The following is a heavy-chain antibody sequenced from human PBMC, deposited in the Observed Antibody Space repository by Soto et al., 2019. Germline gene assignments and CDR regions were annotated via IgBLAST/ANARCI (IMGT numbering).Heavy chain of an antibody. J-gene: IGHJ6*02. CDR2: INPIGGAA. Sequence: ASVKVSCKASGYTFTYYHVHWVRQAPGQGLEWMGIINPIGGAATYAQKFQGRVTITADESTSTAYMELSSLRSEDTAVYYCARARAGRGAYYYYYYGMDVWGQGTTVTVSS. V-gene: IGHV1-46*01. CDR3: ARARAGRGAYYYYYYGMDV. CDR1: GYTFTYYH.